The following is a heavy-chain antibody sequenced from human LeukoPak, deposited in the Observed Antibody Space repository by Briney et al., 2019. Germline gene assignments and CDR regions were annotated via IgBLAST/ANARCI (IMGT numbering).Heavy chain of an antibody. Sequence: ASVKVSCKASGYTFTSYGISWVRQAPGQGLEWMGWISAYNGNTNYAQKLQGRVTMTTDTSTSTAYMELRSLRSDDTAVYYCARDPKSYYDSSGYYSNYWGQGTLVTVSS. CDR2: ISAYNGNT. J-gene: IGHJ4*02. CDR1: GYTFTSYG. D-gene: IGHD3-22*01. CDR3: ARDPKSYYDSSGYYSNY. V-gene: IGHV1-18*01.